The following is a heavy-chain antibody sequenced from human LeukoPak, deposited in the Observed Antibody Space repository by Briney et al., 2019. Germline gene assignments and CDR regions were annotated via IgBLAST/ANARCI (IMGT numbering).Heavy chain of an antibody. CDR1: GFTFSSYA. V-gene: IGHV3-23*01. CDR3: AKDGYAYYDFWSGYPQFDY. D-gene: IGHD3-3*01. J-gene: IGHJ4*02. Sequence: PGGSLRLSCAASGFTFSSYAMSWVRQAPGKGLEGVSAISGSGGSTYYADSVKGRFTISRDNSKNTLYLQMNSLRAEDTAVYYCAKDGYAYYDFWSGYPQFDYWGQGTLVTVSS. CDR2: ISGSGGST.